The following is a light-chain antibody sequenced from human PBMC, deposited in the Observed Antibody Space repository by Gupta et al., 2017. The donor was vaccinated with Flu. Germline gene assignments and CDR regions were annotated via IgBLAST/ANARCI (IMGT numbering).Light chain of an antibody. J-gene: IGKJ4*01. V-gene: IGKV3-11*01. CDR3: QQRSLWPLT. CDR1: EPIGRQ. CDR2: DTS. Sequence: EIVLIQSPATLSLSSGETATLSCRASEPIGRQLAWYQQRPGRPPRLIISDTSKRATGVPARFSGSGSETDFTLTISNLEPEDFAVYFCQQRSLWPLTFGGGTKLEIK.